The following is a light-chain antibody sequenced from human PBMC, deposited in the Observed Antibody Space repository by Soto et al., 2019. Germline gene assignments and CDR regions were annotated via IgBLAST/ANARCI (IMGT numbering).Light chain of an antibody. CDR2: DAS. V-gene: IGKV3-11*01. CDR1: QSVSSY. CDR3: QQRSNWLLA. Sequence: MVLTQSPATLSLSPGERATLSCRASQSVSSYLAWYQQKPGQAPRLLIYDASNRATGIPARFSGSGSGTDFTLTISSLEPEDFAVYYCQQRSNWLLAFGGGTKVDIK. J-gene: IGKJ4*01.